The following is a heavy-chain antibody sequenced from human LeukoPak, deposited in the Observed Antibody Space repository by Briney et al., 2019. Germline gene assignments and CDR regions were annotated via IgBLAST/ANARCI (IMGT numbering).Heavy chain of an antibody. CDR1: GYTFTGYY. Sequence: SVKVSCKASGYTFTGYYMHWVRQAPGQGLEWMGGIIPIFGTANYAQKFQGRVTITADKSTSTAYMELSSLRSEDTAVYYCAACSITMVRGVIITDDYYYYMDVWGKGTTVTVSS. CDR2: IIPIFGTA. J-gene: IGHJ6*03. CDR3: AACSITMVRGVIITDDYYYYMDV. V-gene: IGHV1-69*06. D-gene: IGHD3-10*01.